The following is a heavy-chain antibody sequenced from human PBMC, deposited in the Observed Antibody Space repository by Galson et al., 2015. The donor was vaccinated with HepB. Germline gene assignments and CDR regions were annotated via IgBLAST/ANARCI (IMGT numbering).Heavy chain of an antibody. CDR1: GGSFNTYH. D-gene: IGHD3-3*01. CDR3: ARGKGRQVLLDYHYFGMDV. J-gene: IGHJ6*01. CDR2: ITQSGST. Sequence: SETLSLTCAVFGGSFNTYHWTWIRQPPGKGLEWIGEITQSGSTHSNPSLKNRVTISVDTSKNQFSLRVRSVTAADTAVYYCARGKGRQVLLDYHYFGMDVWGQGTPVTVSS. V-gene: IGHV4-34*01.